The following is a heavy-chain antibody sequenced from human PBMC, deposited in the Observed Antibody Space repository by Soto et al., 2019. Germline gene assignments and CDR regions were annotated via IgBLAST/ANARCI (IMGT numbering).Heavy chain of an antibody. D-gene: IGHD6-19*01. CDR1: GYSFTTYW. Sequence: GESLKISCKGSGYSFTTYWIAWVRQMPGKGLECMGIIYPGDSDTRYSPSFQGQVTISADKSINTAYLQWSSLKASDSAIYYCARPFDTSGWYDHWSQGTLVTVSS. CDR3: ARPFDTSGWYDH. CDR2: IYPGDSDT. J-gene: IGHJ5*02. V-gene: IGHV5-51*01.